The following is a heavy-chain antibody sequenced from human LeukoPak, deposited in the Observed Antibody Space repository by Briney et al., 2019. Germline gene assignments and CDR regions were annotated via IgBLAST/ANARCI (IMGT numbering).Heavy chain of an antibody. CDR1: GFTFSSYS. D-gene: IGHD3-22*01. V-gene: IGHV3-21*01. Sequence: PGGSLRLSCAASGFTFSSYSMNWVRQAPGKGLEWVSSISSSSSYIYYADSVKGRFTISRDNAKNSLYLQMNSLRAEDTAVYCCARDVYYDSSGYLDFDYWGQGTLVTVSS. J-gene: IGHJ4*02. CDR3: ARDVYYDSSGYLDFDY. CDR2: ISSSSSYI.